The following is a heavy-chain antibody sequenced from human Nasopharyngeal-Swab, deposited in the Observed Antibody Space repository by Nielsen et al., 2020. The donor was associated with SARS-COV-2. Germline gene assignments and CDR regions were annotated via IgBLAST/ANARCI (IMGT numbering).Heavy chain of an antibody. V-gene: IGHV4-59*08. D-gene: IGHD3-3*01. Sequence: SETLSPTCTVSGGSISSYYWSWTRQPPGKGLEWIGYIYYSGTTNYNPSLKSRVTISVDTSTNQFSLKLSSVTAAHTAVYYCAGTSITIYGNWCDPRGQGTLVTVSS. CDR2: IYYSGTT. CDR1: GGSISSYY. J-gene: IGHJ5*02. CDR3: AGTSITIYGNWCDP.